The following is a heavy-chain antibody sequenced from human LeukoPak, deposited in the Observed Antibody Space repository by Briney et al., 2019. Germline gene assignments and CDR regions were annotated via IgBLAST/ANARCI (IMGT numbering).Heavy chain of an antibody. Sequence: KPSETLSLTCTVSGGSISSSSYYWGWIRQPPGKGLEWIGSIYYSGSTYYNPSLKSRVTISVDTSKNQFSLKLSSVTAADTAVYYCARLGAEGSGWYGPDYWGQGTLVTVSS. V-gene: IGHV4-39*07. D-gene: IGHD6-19*01. CDR1: GGSISSSSYY. J-gene: IGHJ4*02. CDR3: ARLGAEGSGWYGPDY. CDR2: IYYSGST.